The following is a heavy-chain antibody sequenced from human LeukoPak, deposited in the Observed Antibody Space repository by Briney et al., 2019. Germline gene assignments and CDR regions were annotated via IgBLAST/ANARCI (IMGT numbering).Heavy chain of an antibody. CDR2: ISGSGGST. J-gene: IGHJ4*02. Sequence: PGGSLRLSCAPSGFTFSSYAKICVRQAPGKGLEWVSAISGSGGSTYYADSVKGRFTISRDNSKNTLYLQMNSLRAEDTAVYYCAKDSKLMYYYDSSGYGWLDYWGQGTLVTVSS. V-gene: IGHV3-23*01. CDR3: AKDSKLMYYYDSSGYGWLDY. D-gene: IGHD3-22*01. CDR1: GFTFSSYA.